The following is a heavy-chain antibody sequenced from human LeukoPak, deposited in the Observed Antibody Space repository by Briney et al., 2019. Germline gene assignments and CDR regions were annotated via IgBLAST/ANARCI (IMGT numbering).Heavy chain of an antibody. CDR3: VREGEGPLSKDFDY. CDR2: IGPHSTFT. J-gene: IGHJ4*02. Sequence: ASVKVSCKSSGFTFTDHYIHWVRQGPGQGLEWMGYIGPHSTFTSSPQEFQGRVTVTRDASMSTAYMELTRLTSDDTAVYYCVREGEGPLSKDFDYWGQGTLVTVSS. D-gene: IGHD2/OR15-2a*01. V-gene: IGHV1-2*02. CDR1: GFTFTDHY.